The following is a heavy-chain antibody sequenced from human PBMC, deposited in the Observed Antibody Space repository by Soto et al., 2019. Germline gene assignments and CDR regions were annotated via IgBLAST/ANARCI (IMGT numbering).Heavy chain of an antibody. D-gene: IGHD6-6*01. CDR1: RDSMSRGDYY. CDR2: VTHSGSS. Sequence: QVQLQESGPGLVRPSQTLSLTCTVSRDSMSRGDYYWSWIRQHAGKGLEWIGYVTHSGSSFYNPSLQSRVIISVDTSKNQFALKLTPVTAADTAVYYCARTRTDTSSSFDHWGQGTLVTVSS. V-gene: IGHV4-31*03. CDR3: ARTRTDTSSSFDH. J-gene: IGHJ4*02.